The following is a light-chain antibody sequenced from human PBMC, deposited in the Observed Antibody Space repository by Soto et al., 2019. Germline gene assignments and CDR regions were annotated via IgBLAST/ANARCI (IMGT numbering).Light chain of an antibody. CDR3: QQHANWPLT. J-gene: IGKJ4*01. V-gene: IGKV3-11*01. Sequence: EIVLTQSPATLSLSPGERATLSCRASQSVGNNLAWYQQKPGQAPGLLIYEASTSATGIPARFSGSGSGTDFTLTIRSLEPEDFAVYYCQQHANWPLTFGGGTKVEIK. CDR2: EAS. CDR1: QSVGNN.